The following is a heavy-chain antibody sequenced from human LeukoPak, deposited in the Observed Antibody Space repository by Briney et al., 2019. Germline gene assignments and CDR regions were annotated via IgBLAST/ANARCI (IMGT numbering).Heavy chain of an antibody. J-gene: IGHJ4*02. D-gene: IGHD3-9*01. CDR3: AKDFDTKWPRMPQRMKGVLDY. CDR1: GGSITSSH. CDR2: VHHSGTS. Sequence: SETLSLTCTVSGGSITSSHWSWVRRSPGKGLEWIGYVHHSGTSSYNPSLESRVTISLHTSKSQFSLTLESVTAADTAVYYCAKDFDTKWPRMPQRMKGVLDYWGQGTLVTVSS. V-gene: IGHV4-59*01.